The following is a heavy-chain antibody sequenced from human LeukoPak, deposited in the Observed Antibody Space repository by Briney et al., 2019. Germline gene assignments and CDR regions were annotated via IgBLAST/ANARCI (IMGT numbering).Heavy chain of an antibody. J-gene: IGHJ4*02. Sequence: SETLSLTCTVSGGSISSYYWSWIRQPPGKGPEWIGYIYYSGSTNYNPSLKSRVTISVDTSKNQFSLKLSSVTAADTAVYYCARHEGDGDHFDYWGQGTLVTVSS. CDR2: IYYSGST. CDR3: ARHEGDGDHFDY. D-gene: IGHD4-17*01. V-gene: IGHV4-59*08. CDR1: GGSISSYY.